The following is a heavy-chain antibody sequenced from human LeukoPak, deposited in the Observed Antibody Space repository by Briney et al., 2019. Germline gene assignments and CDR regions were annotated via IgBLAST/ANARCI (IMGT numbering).Heavy chain of an antibody. CDR1: GYSFTNYW. J-gene: IGHJ5*02. V-gene: IGHV5-10-1*01. CDR3: ARHLRDSRRLDP. D-gene: IGHD2-21*01. Sequence: GESLKISRKGSGYSFTNYWISWVRQMPGEGLEWMGKIDPSDSYTNYSPSFQGHVTISADKSISTAYLQWSSLKASDTAMYYCARHLRDSRRLDPWAQGTLVTVSS. CDR2: IDPSDSYT.